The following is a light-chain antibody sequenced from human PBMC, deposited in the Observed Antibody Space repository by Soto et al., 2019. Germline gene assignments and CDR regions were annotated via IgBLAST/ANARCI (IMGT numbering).Light chain of an antibody. J-gene: IGLJ2*01. V-gene: IGLV2-11*01. CDR1: SSDVGAYNH. Sequence: QSALTQPRSVSGSPRQSVTISCTGTSSDVGAYNHVSWYQQHPGKAPKLMIYDVTERPSGVPARFSGSKSGNTASLTISGLQVEDEADYYCCSSYAGSDPLVFGGGTKLTVL. CDR3: CSSYAGSDPLV. CDR2: DVT.